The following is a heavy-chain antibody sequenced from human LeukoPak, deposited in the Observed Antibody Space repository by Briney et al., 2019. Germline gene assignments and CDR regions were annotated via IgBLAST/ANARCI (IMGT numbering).Heavy chain of an antibody. CDR1: GYTFTSYD. V-gene: IGHV1-8*03. Sequence: ASVKVSCKASGYTFTSYDINWVRQATGQGLEWMGWMNPNSGNTSYAQKFQGRVTITRNTSISTAYMELSSLRSEDTAVYYCARVSNYDFWSGGSNWFDPWGQGTLVTVSS. J-gene: IGHJ5*02. CDR2: MNPNSGNT. D-gene: IGHD3-3*01. CDR3: ARVSNYDFWSGGSNWFDP.